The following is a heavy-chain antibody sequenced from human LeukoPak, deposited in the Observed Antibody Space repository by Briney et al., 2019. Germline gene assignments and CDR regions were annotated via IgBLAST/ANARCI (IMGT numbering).Heavy chain of an antibody. Sequence: PGGSLRLSCAASGFTFSRFWMSWVRQAPDKGLEWVANINEDGSEAYYVDSVKGRFTISRGNPKNSVSLQMNSLRAEDTALYYCARREWLRHERTGYYAFDAWGQGTLVTVSS. V-gene: IGHV3-7*01. CDR2: INEDGSEA. CDR3: ARREWLRHERTGYYAFDA. J-gene: IGHJ5*02. D-gene: IGHD1-26*01. CDR1: GFTFSRFW.